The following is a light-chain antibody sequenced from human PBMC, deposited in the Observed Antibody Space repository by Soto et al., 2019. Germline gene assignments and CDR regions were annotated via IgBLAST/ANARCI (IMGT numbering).Light chain of an antibody. CDR2: DDS. Sequence: SYDLTQPPSVSVAPGQTAWITCGGTNIGSKSVHWYQHKPGQAPVLVVYDDSDRPSGIPERFSGSNSGNTATLTLIRVEAGDEADYYCQVWDSSTDHVVFGGGTKLTVL. CDR3: QVWDSSTDHVV. CDR1: NIGSKS. V-gene: IGLV3-21*02. J-gene: IGLJ2*01.